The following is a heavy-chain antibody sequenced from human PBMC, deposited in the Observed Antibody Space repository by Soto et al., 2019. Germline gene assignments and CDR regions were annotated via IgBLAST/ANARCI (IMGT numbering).Heavy chain of an antibody. CDR2: IIPIFGTA. CDR1: GGTFSSYA. V-gene: IGHV1-69*13. J-gene: IGHJ6*02. Sequence: ASVKVSCKASGGTFSSYAISWVRQAPGQGLEWMGGIIPIFGTANYAQKFQGRVTITADESTSTAYMELSSLRSEDTAVYYCASPPPPGYYYGMDVWGQGTTVTVSS. CDR3: ASPPPPGYYYGMDV.